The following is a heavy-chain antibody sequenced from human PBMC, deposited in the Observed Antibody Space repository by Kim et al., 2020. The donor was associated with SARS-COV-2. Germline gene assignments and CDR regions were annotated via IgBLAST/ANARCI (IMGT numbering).Heavy chain of an antibody. J-gene: IGHJ4*02. CDR3: ARHSGSLGPQRGGFDY. V-gene: IGHV4-39*01. D-gene: IGHD1-26*01. CDR2: IYYSGST. Sequence: SETLSLTCTVSGGSISSSSYYWGWIRQPPGKGLEWIGSIYYSGSTYYNPSLKSRVTISVDTSKNQFSLKLSSVTTADTAVYYCARHSGSLGPQRGGFDYWGQGTLVTVSS. CDR1: GGSISSSSYY.